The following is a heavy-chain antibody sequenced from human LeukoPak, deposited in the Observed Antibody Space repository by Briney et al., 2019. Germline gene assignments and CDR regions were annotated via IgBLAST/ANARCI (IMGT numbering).Heavy chain of an antibody. V-gene: IGHV3-48*04. CDR1: GFTFSSYS. Sequence: GGSLRLSCAASGFTFSSYSMNWVRQAPGKGLEWVSYISSSSSTIYYADSVKGRFTISRDNAKNSLYLQMNSLRAEDTAVYYCARDGAYYYDSSDPGGYWGQGTLVTVSS. CDR3: ARDGAYYYDSSDPGGY. J-gene: IGHJ4*02. D-gene: IGHD3-22*01. CDR2: ISSSSSTI.